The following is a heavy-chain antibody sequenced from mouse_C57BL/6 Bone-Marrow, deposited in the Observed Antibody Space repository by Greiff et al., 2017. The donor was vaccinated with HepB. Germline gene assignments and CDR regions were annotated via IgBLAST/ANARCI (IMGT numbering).Heavy chain of an antibody. V-gene: IGHV1-53*01. CDR2: INPSNGGT. CDR3: AREGYYGRNDY. J-gene: IGHJ2*01. Sequence: QVQLQQPGTELVKPGASVKLSCKASGYTFTSYWMHWVKQRPGQGLEWIGNINPSNGGTNYNEKFKSKATLTVDKSYSTAYMQLSSLTSEDSAVYYWAREGYYGRNDYWGQGTTLTVSS. CDR1: GYTFTSYW. D-gene: IGHD1-1*01.